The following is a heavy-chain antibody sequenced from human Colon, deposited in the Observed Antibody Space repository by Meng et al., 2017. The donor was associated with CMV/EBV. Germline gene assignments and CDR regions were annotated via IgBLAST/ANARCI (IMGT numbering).Heavy chain of an antibody. CDR1: GDSLSSYY. CDR2: IFYTGAT. D-gene: IGHD3-10*01. J-gene: IGHJ4*02. V-gene: IGHV4-59*01. CDR3: ARDGVRGVRPY. Sequence: SETLSLTCIVSGDSLSSYYWSWIRQPSGKGLEWIGDIFYTGATDYNPSLKSRVTISVDTSKNQFSLKLSSVTAADTAVYYCARDGVRGVRPYWGQGTLVTVSS.